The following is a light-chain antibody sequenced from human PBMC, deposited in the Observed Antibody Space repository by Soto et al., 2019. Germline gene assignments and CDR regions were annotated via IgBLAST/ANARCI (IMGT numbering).Light chain of an antibody. Sequence: QSALTQPASVSGSPGQSITISCTGTSSDVGSYNLASWYQQHPGKAPKLMIYEGSKRPSGVSNRFSGSKSGNTASLTISGLQAEDEADYYCCSYAGSSPVFGTGTKLTVL. CDR2: EGS. CDR1: SSDVGSYNL. CDR3: CSYAGSSPV. V-gene: IGLV2-23*03. J-gene: IGLJ1*01.